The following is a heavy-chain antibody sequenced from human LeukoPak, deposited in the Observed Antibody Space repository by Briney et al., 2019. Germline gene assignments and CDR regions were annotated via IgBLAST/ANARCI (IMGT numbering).Heavy chain of an antibody. CDR3: AKRDGVF. CDR1: GFTFSSHA. CDR2: ISGSGGST. J-gene: IGHJ4*02. Sequence: GRSLRLSCAASGFTFSSHAMHWVRQAPGKGLEWVSTISGSGGSTDYADSVKGRFTISRDNSKNTLYLQMNSLRAEDTAVYYCAKRDGVFWGQGTLVTVSS. V-gene: IGHV3-23*01. D-gene: IGHD2-8*01.